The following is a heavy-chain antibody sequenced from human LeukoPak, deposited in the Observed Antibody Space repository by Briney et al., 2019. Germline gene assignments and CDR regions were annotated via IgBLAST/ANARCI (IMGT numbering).Heavy chain of an antibody. Sequence: PGGSLRLSCAASGFTFSSYWMSWVRQAPGKGLEWVANIKQDGSEKYYVDSVKGRFTISRDNAENSLYLQMNSLRAEDTAVYYCARGRLDCGDPRYFDYWGQGTLVTVSS. J-gene: IGHJ4*02. V-gene: IGHV3-7*01. CDR1: GFTFSSYW. D-gene: IGHD4-17*01. CDR3: ARGRLDCGDPRYFDY. CDR2: IKQDGSEK.